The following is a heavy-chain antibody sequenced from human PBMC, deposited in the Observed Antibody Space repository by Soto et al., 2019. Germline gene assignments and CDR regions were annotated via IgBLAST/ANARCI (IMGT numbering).Heavy chain of an antibody. CDR2: IIPIFGTA. J-gene: IGHJ6*02. Sequence: QVQLVQSGAEVKKPGSSVKVSCKASGGTFSSYAISWVRQAPGQGLEWMGGIIPIFGTANYAQKFQGRVTITADESTSTAYMELSSLRFEDTAVYYCVRTLAPYYYYYCMDVWGQGTTVTVSS. D-gene: IGHD3-16*01. CDR1: GGTFSSYA. CDR3: VRTLAPYYYYYCMDV. V-gene: IGHV1-69*01.